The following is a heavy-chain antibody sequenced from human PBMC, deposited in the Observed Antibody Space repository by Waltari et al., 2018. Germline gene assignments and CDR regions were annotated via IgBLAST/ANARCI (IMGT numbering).Heavy chain of an antibody. CDR3: AKEIYRIGRPCFDY. Sequence: QLLESGGGWRQAGGSLRLSCAASGFTFSNYAMSWVRQAPGKGPEGVAGITGGGGDTYYTDSVRGRFTISRDNSKNTVYLQMNSLRHEDTAVYYCAKEIYRIGRPCFDYWGQGVRVTVSS. V-gene: IGHV3-23*01. J-gene: IGHJ4*02. CDR2: ITGGGGDT. D-gene: IGHD6-19*01. CDR1: GFTFSNYA.